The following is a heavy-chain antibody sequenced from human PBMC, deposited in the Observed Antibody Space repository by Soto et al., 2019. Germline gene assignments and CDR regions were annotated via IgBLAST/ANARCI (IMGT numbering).Heavy chain of an antibody. Sequence: LSLTCTVSGGSISSGGYYWSWIRQHPGKGLEWIGYIYYSGSTYYNPSLKSRVTISVDTSKNQFSLKLSSVTAADTAVYYCAREEAQYSSSAPPQYYYYGMDVWGQGTTVTVSS. J-gene: IGHJ6*02. CDR2: IYYSGST. V-gene: IGHV4-31*03. CDR3: AREEAQYSSSAPPQYYYYGMDV. CDR1: GGSISSGGYY. D-gene: IGHD6-6*01.